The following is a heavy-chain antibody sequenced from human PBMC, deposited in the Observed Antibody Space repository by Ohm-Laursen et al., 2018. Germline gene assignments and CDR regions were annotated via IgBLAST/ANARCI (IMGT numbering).Heavy chain of an antibody. D-gene: IGHD3-10*01. V-gene: IGHV3-9*01. J-gene: IGHJ4*02. CDR3: ARDSVGLLWVGEPPGY. CDR1: GFTFDDYA. CDR2: ISWNSGSI. Sequence: SLRLSCAASGFTFDDYAMHWVRQAPGKGLEWVSGISWNSGSIGYADSVKGRFTISRDNAKNSLYLQMNSLRAEDTAVCYCARDSVGLLWVGEPPGYWGQGTLVTVSS.